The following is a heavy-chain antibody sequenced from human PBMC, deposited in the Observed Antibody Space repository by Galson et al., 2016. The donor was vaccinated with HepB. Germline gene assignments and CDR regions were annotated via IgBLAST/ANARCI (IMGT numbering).Heavy chain of an antibody. D-gene: IGHD3-22*01. J-gene: IGHJ4*02. Sequence: SVKVSCKASGGTFTYYDISWVRQAPGQGLEWMGGIIPIFGTANYAEKFQGRVTITADESTSTAYMELSSLRSEDTAVYYCAKVTYYYDSSDTPYFEYWGQGT. CDR1: GGTFTYYD. CDR2: IIPIFGTA. CDR3: AKVTYYYDSSDTPYFEY. V-gene: IGHV1-69*13.